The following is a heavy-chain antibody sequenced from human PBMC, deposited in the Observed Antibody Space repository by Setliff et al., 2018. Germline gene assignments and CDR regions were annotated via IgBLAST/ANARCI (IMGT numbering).Heavy chain of an antibody. V-gene: IGHV4-34*01. J-gene: IGHJ5*02. CDR3: ARVLVLGYNWFDP. Sequence: KPSETLSLTCTVYDGSFSGYYWSWIRQSPERGLEWIGEINHSGSTNYSPSLKSRVIISIDTSKNQFSLKLRSVTAADTAVYYCARVLVLGYNWFDPWGQGTLVTVSS. D-gene: IGHD3-10*01. CDR2: INHSGST. CDR1: DGSFSGYY.